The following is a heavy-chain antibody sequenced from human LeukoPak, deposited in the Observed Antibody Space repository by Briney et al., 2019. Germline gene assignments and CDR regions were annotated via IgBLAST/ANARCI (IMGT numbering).Heavy chain of an antibody. CDR3: AREPGVNMYYFDY. D-gene: IGHD1/OR15-1a*01. CDR2: IDPSGGST. J-gene: IGHJ4*02. CDR1: GYTFTSYY. V-gene: IGHV1-46*01. Sequence: ASVKVSCKASGYTFTSYYMHWVRQAPGQGLEWMGIIDPSGGSTSYAQKFQGRVTVTRDTSTSTVYMELSSLRSEDTAVYYCAREPGVNMYYFDYWGQGTLVTVFS.